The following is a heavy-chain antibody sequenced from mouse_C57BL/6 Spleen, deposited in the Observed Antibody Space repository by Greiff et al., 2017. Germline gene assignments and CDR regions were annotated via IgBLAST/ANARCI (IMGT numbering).Heavy chain of an antibody. V-gene: IGHV5-17*01. CDR2: ISSGSSTI. CDR1: GFTFSDYG. CDR3: ARGDYDAWFAY. Sequence: EVMLVESGGGLVKPGGSLKLSCAASGFTFSDYGMHWVRQAPEKGLEWVAYISSGSSTIYYADTVKGRFTISRDNAKNTLFLQMTSLRSEDTAMYYCARGDYDAWFAYWGQGTLFTVSA. J-gene: IGHJ3*01. D-gene: IGHD2-4*01.